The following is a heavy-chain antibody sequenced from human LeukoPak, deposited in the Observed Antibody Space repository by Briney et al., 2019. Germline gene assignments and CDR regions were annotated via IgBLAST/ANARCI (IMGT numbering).Heavy chain of an antibody. CDR3: ARASDIAVTGFDC. V-gene: IGHV4-59*01. Sequence: SETLSLTCTVSGASISSYYWSWIRQTPRNGLEWTGSIYNGGTINYKPSLKSRVTISMDTSKSHFSLSLTSVTAADTAVYFCARASDIAVTGFDCWGQGLLVTVSS. J-gene: IGHJ4*02. CDR1: GASISSYY. CDR2: IYNGGTI. D-gene: IGHD6-19*01.